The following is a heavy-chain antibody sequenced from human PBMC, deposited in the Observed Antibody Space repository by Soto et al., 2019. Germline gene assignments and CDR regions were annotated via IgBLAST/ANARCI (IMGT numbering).Heavy chain of an antibody. J-gene: IGHJ4*02. V-gene: IGHV3-30-3*01. Sequence: GGSLRLSCAASGFTFSDYAMHWVRQAPGKGLEWVAFISYDGNNKYYADSVKGRFTISRDTPKNTLYLQMNSLRPEDTAVYSCARALAKFCTGGRCYGLDYWAQGALVTVSS. CDR2: ISYDGNNK. CDR3: ARALAKFCTGGRCYGLDY. D-gene: IGHD2-15*01. CDR1: GFTFSDYA.